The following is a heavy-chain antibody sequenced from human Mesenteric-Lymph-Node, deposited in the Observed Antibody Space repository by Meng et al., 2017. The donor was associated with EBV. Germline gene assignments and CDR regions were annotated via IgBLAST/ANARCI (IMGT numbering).Heavy chain of an antibody. CDR2: IDPNSGDT. D-gene: IGHD6-13*01. J-gene: IGHJ5*02. V-gene: IGHV1-2*06. CDR1: GYTFTNYY. CDR3: AREGLISAAGSFYP. Sequence: QGELVQSGTEVTKPGASVKVSCKASGYTFTNYYINWVRQAPGQGLEWMGRIDPNSGDTDYAQKFQARVTMTRDTSIRTAYMELDSLRSDDTAVYYCAREGLISAAGSFYPWGQGTLVTVSS.